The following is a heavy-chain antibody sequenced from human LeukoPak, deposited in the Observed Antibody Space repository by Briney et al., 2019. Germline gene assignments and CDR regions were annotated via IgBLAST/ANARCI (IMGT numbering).Heavy chain of an antibody. Sequence: GGSLRLSCAASGFTFSSYGMHWVRQAPGKGLEWVAFIRYDGSNKYYADSVKGRFTISRDNSKNTLCLQMNSLRAEDTAVYYCAKDSGSYYFDYWGQGTLVTVSS. J-gene: IGHJ4*02. V-gene: IGHV3-30*02. CDR3: AKDSGSYYFDY. CDR1: GFTFSSYG. CDR2: IRYDGSNK. D-gene: IGHD1-26*01.